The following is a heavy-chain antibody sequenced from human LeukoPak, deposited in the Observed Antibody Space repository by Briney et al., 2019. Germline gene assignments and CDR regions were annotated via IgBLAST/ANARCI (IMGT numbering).Heavy chain of an antibody. CDR2: ISYDGSNK. J-gene: IGHJ4*02. CDR3: AKDGRWLQYYFDY. D-gene: IGHD5-24*01. Sequence: GRSLRLSCAASGFTFSSYGMHWVRQAPGKGLEWVAVISYDGSNKYYADSVKGRFTISRGNSKNTLYLQMNSLRAEDTAVYYCAKDGRWLQYYFDYWGQGTLVTVSS. V-gene: IGHV3-30*18. CDR1: GFTFSSYG.